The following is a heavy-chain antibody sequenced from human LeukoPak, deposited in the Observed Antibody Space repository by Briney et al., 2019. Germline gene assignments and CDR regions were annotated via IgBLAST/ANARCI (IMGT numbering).Heavy chain of an antibody. CDR3: ASGRMDWFDP. CDR1: GGSISSGGYY. CDR2: IYYSGST. J-gene: IGHJ5*02. D-gene: IGHD1-14*01. V-gene: IGHV4-31*03. Sequence: PSQTLSLTCTVSGGSISSGGYYWSWIRQHPGKGLEWVGYIYYSGSTYYNPSLKSRVTISLDTSKNQFSLKLSSVTAADTAVYYCASGRMDWFDPWGQGTLVTVSS.